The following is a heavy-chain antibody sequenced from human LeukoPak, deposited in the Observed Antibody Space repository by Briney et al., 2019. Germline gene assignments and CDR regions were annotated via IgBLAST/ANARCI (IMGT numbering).Heavy chain of an antibody. V-gene: IGHV3-7*01. Sequence: PGGSLRLSCAASGFTFSNYWISWVRQAPGKGLEWVANIKQDGSEKYYVDSVKGRFTISRDNAKNSLYVQMNSLRAEDTAVYYCAGWPIFSDAFHIWGQGTMVTVSS. CDR2: IKQDGSEK. D-gene: IGHD2-15*01. CDR1: GFTFSNYW. CDR3: AGWPIFSDAFHI. J-gene: IGHJ3*02.